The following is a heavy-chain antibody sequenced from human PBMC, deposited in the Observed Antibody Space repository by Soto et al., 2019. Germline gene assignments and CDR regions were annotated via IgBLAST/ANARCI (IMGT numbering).Heavy chain of an antibody. Sequence: KGLEWVSAISGSGGSTYYADSVKGRFTISRDNSKNTLYLQMNSLRAEDTAVYYCAKSFVSWEIVVVIPGSAFDILGQGTMVTVSS. CDR3: AKSFVSWEIVVVIPGSAFDI. J-gene: IGHJ3*02. V-gene: IGHV3-23*01. D-gene: IGHD3-22*01. CDR2: ISGSGGST.